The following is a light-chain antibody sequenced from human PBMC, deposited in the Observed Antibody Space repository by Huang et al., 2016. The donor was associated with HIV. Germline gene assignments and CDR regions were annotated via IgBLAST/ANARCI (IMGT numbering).Light chain of an antibody. V-gene: IGKV4-1*01. CDR2: WAA. CDR1: QNLLYSSNKLKY. J-gene: IGKJ4*01. Sequence: DIVMTQSPDSLAVSLGERATINCKSSQNLLYSSNKLKYLSWYQQKPGQPPKLLIYWAATRESGVPDRFSAGGSGTDFTLTISSLQAEDVAIYYCQQYYNGLTFGGGTKVEI. CDR3: QQYYNGLT.